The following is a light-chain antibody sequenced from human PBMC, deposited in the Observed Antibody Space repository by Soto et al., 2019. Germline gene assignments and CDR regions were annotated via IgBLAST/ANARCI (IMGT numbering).Light chain of an antibody. CDR1: QDIRKD. CDR2: GAS. V-gene: IGKV1-6*01. J-gene: IGKJ2*01. Sequence: AIQMTQSPSSLSASVGDRVTITCRASQDIRKDLAWYQQKPVKAPQILIYGASTLQTGVASRFSGSGSATDFTLTISSLQPEDSAAYYCLQDYNYPFTFGQGTKLDIK. CDR3: LQDYNYPFT.